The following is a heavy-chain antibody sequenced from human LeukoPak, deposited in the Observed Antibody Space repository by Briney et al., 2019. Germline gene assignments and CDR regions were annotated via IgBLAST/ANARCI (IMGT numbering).Heavy chain of an antibody. D-gene: IGHD2-2*01. Sequence: SVKVSCKASGFTFTSSAMQWVEQARGQRLEWIGWIVFGSGNTNYAQKFQERVTITRDMSTSTAYMELSSLRSEDTAVYYCAADRRYCSSTSCSSDYYYYYGMDVWGQGTTVTVSS. J-gene: IGHJ6*02. CDR1: GFTFTSSA. V-gene: IGHV1-58*02. CDR3: AADRRYCSSTSCSSDYYYYYGMDV. CDR2: IVFGSGNT.